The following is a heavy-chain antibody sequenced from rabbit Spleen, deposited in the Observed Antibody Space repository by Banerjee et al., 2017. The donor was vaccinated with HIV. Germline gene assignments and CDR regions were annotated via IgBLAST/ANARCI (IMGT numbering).Heavy chain of an antibody. V-gene: IGHV1S40*01. CDR3: ARDTASSFSSYGMDL. D-gene: IGHD6-1*01. Sequence: QSLEESGGDLVKPGASLTLTCTASGFDLSRKYYMSWVRQAPGKGLEWIACIAGVSSGFTYSATWAKGRFTISKTSSTTVTLQMTSLTVADTATYFCARDTASSFSSYGMDLWGPGTLVTVS. CDR2: IAGVSSGFT. CDR1: GFDLSRKYY. J-gene: IGHJ6*01.